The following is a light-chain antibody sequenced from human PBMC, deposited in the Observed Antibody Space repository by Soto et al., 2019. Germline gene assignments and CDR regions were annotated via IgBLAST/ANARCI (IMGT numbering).Light chain of an antibody. CDR2: AAS. J-gene: IGKJ3*01. CDR1: QSISKY. V-gene: IGKV1-39*01. CDR3: QQSYSSPGT. Sequence: DIQMTPSPSSLSASVGDRVTITCRASQSISKYLNWYHQKPGKAPKLLIYAASNLQSGVPSRFSGGGSGTDFTLTINSLQPEDSATYYCQQSYSSPGTFGPGTKVHI.